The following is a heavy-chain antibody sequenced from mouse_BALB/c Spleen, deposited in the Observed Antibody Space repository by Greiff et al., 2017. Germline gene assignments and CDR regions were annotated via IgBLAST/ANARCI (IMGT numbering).Heavy chain of an antibody. CDR1: GYTFTSYW. J-gene: IGHJ4*01. CDR3: ARKGNYDYYAMDY. V-gene: IGHV1-7*01. Sequence: VQLHQSGAELAKPGASVKMSCKASGYTFTSYWMHWVKQRPGQGLEWIGYINPSTGYTEYNQKFKDKATLTADKSSSTAYMQLSSLTSEDSAVYYCARKGNYDYYAMDYWGQGTSVTGSS. D-gene: IGHD2-1*01. CDR2: INPSTGYT.